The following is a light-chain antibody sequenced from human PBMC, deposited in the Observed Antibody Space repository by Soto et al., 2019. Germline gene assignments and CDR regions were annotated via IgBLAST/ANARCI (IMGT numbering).Light chain of an antibody. Sequence: QSALTQPASVSGSPGQSITISCTGTSSDVGGYNYVSWYQQHPGKAPKLVIYEVSNRPAGVSNRLSGSTSGNTASLTISGLHAEDEADYYCSSYTSSNIYVFGTGTKLTVL. V-gene: IGLV2-14*01. CDR1: SSDVGGYNY. CDR2: EVS. J-gene: IGLJ1*01. CDR3: SSYTSSNIYV.